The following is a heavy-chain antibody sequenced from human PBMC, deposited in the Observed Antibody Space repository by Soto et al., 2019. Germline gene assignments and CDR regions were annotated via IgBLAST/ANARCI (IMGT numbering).Heavy chain of an antibody. CDR2: ISSSSTFI. Sequence: GGSRTPSWAASGLTLNSYSMSWVRRAPGEGLEWVSSISSSSTFIYDADSVKGRFSISRDNAKNSLFLQMNSLRAEDTAVYFCARGRPTGYSYYGMDVWGQGTTVTVSS. J-gene: IGHJ6*02. CDR1: GLTLNSYS. D-gene: IGHD1-1*01. CDR3: ARGRPTGYSYYGMDV. V-gene: IGHV3-21*01.